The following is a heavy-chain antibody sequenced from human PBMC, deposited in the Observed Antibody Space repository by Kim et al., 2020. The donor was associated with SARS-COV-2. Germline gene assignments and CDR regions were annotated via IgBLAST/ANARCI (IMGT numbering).Heavy chain of an antibody. J-gene: IGHJ1*01. CDR3: ARDRLFGSRYYDSSDRGMGDFQH. Sequence: ASVKVSCKASGYTFTSYAMNWVRQAPGQGLEWMGWINTNTGNPTYAQGFTGRFVFSLDTSVSTAYLQISSLKAEDTAVYYCARDRLFGSRYYDSSDRGMGDFQHWGQGTLVTVSS. V-gene: IGHV7-4-1*02. CDR1: GYTFTSYA. D-gene: IGHD3-22*01. CDR2: INTNTGNP.